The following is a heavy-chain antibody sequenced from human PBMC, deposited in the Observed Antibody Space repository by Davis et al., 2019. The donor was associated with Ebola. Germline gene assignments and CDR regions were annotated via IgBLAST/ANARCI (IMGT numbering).Heavy chain of an antibody. V-gene: IGHV1-69*13. Sequence: SVKVSCKASGYTFTSYAISWVRQAPGQGLEWMGGIIPIFGTANYAQKFQGRVTITADESTSTAYMELSSLRSEDTAVYYCARRTDCSSTSCYFWYFDLWGRGTLVTVSS. J-gene: IGHJ2*01. CDR1: GYTFTSYA. D-gene: IGHD2-2*01. CDR2: IIPIFGTA. CDR3: ARRTDCSSTSCYFWYFDL.